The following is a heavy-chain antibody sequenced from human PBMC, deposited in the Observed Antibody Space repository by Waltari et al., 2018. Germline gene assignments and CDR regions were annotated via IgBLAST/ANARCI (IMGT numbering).Heavy chain of an antibody. CDR2: INPSGGST. V-gene: IGHV1-46*01. CDR3: ALMAFDY. Sequence: QVQLVQSGAEVKKPGASVKVSCKASGYTFSTYYIHWVRQAPGQGLEWMAIINPSGGSTSYTQRFQGRVTVTMDASTSTVYMELSSLRSEDTAMYYCALMAFDYWGQGTLVTVSS. J-gene: IGHJ4*02. CDR1: GYTFSTYY.